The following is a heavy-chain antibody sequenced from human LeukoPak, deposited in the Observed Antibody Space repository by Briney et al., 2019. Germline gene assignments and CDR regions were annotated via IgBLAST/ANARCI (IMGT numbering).Heavy chain of an antibody. Sequence: PSETLSFTCTVSGGSIGNYYWSWIRQPPGKGLEWIGYMYYSGSANYNPSLKSRITISIDTSKNQFSLKLSSVTAADTAVYYCARRPLSSYYFDYWGQGTLVTVSS. CDR2: MYYSGSA. D-gene: IGHD2/OR15-2a*01. CDR3: ARRPLSSYYFDY. J-gene: IGHJ4*02. V-gene: IGHV4-59*08. CDR1: GGSIGNYY.